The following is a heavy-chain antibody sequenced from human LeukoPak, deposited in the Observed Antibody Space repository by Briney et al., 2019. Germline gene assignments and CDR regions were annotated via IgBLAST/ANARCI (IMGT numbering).Heavy chain of an antibody. CDR1: GFTFSSYG. CDR3: AKGVFGGTYYFDY. J-gene: IGHJ4*02. Sequence: GGSLRLSCAASGFTFSSYGMHWVRQAPGKGLEWVAVISYDGSNKYYADSVKGRFTISRDNSKNTLYLQMNSLRAEDTAVYYCAKGVFGGTYYFDYWGQGTLVTVSS. V-gene: IGHV3-30*18. CDR2: ISYDGSNK. D-gene: IGHD6-13*01.